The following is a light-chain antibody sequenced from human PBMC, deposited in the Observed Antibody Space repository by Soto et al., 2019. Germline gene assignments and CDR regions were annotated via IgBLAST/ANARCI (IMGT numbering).Light chain of an antibody. Sequence: EIVLTQSPGTLSLSPGERATLSCRASQSVSSSYLAWYQQKPGQAPRLLICGASSRATGIPDRFSGSGSGTDFTLTISRLEPEYFAVYYCQQYGSSPRFTFGPGTKVDIK. CDR1: QSVSSSY. CDR2: GAS. J-gene: IGKJ3*01. V-gene: IGKV3-20*01. CDR3: QQYGSSPRFT.